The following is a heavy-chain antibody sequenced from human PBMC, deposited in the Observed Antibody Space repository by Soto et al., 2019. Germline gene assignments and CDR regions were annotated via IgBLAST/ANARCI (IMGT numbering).Heavy chain of an antibody. CDR2: IYYSGST. CDR3: ARDQGGYSYGFLKYYGMDV. D-gene: IGHD5-18*01. CDR1: GGSISSYY. V-gene: IGHV4-59*01. Sequence: SETLSLTCTVSGGSISSYYWSWIRQPPGKGLEWIGYIYYSGSTNYNPSLESRVTISVDTSKNQFSLKLSSVTAADTAVYYCARDQGGYSYGFLKYYGMDVWGQGTTVTVSS. J-gene: IGHJ6*02.